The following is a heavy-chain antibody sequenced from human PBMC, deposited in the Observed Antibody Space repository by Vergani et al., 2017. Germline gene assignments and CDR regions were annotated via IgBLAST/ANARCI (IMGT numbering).Heavy chain of an antibody. D-gene: IGHD2-15*01. J-gene: IGHJ6*03. CDR2: IIPILGIA. CDR3: ARCYGDYYYYYYMDV. CDR1: GGTFSSYA. Sequence: QVQLVQTGAEVKKPGSSVKVSCKASGGTFSSYAISWVRPAPGQGLEWMGRIIPILGIANYAQKFQGRVTITADKSTSTAYMELSSLRSEDTAVYYCARCYGDYYYYYYMDVWGKGTTGTVSS. V-gene: IGHV1-69*04.